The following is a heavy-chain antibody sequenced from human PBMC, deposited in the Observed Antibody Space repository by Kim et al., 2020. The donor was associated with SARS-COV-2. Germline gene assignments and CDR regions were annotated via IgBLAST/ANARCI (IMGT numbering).Heavy chain of an antibody. J-gene: IGHJ5*02. D-gene: IGHD3-3*01. V-gene: IGHV6-1*01. CDR2: KWYN. CDR3: ARGDSCDP. Sequence: KWYNDYAVSVKSRITINPDTSKNQFSLHLNSLTPEDTAVYYCARGDSCDPWGQGTLVTVSS.